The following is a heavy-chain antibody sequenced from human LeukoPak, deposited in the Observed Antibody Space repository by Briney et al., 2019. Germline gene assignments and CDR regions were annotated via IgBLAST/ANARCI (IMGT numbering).Heavy chain of an antibody. V-gene: IGHV3-30*18. CDR2: ISDDGRNK. CDR3: ANSATAAAMSSWFGH. J-gene: IGHJ5*02. Sequence: GGSLRLSCAASGFTFSSFGMHWVRQAPGKGLEWVAVISDDGRNKYYADSVKGRFTISRDNSKNTLYLQMNSLRAEDAAVYYCANSATAAAMSSWFGHWGQGTLVTVSS. CDR1: GFTFSSFG. D-gene: IGHD2-2*01.